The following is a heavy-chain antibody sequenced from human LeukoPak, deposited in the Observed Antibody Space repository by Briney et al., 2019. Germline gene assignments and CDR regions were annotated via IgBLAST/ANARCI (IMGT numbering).Heavy chain of an antibody. D-gene: IGHD3-9*01. CDR3: ARAGQIRYFDWLLYPMDV. CDR1: GYTFTSYD. Sequence: GASVKVSCKASGYTFTSYDISWVRQATGQGLEWMGWMNPNSGNTGYAQKFQGRVTMTRNTSISTAYMELSSLRSEDTAVYYCARAGQIRYFDWLLYPMDVWGKGTTVTISS. CDR2: MNPNSGNT. V-gene: IGHV1-8*01. J-gene: IGHJ6*04.